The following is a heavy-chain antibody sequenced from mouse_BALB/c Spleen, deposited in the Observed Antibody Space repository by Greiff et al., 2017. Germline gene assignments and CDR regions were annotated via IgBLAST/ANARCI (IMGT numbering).Heavy chain of an antibody. Sequence: VQLQQSGAELVKPGASVKLSCTASGFNIKDTYMHWVKQRPEQGLEWIGRIDPANGNSKYDPKFQGKATITADTSSNTAYLQLSSLTSEDTAVYYCASPYCGSSYYYAMDYWGQGTSVTVSS. V-gene: IGHV14-3*02. CDR1: GFNIKDTY. CDR3: ASPYCGSSYYYAMDY. CDR2: IDPANGNS. D-gene: IGHD1-1*01. J-gene: IGHJ4*01.